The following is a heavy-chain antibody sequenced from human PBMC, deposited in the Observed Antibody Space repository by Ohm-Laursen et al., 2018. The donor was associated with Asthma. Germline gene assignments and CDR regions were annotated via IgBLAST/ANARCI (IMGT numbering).Heavy chain of an antibody. V-gene: IGHV4-39*01. CDR2: ISYTGRI. CDR3: ARQFFGSSRPKLFDF. J-gene: IGHJ4*02. Sequence: SETLSLTCSVPGGSISTTIYYWAWMRQPPGKGLEWIGSISYTGRIYYNPSLKSRVTTSLDTSRDQFSLKLRSVTAADTAVYYCARQFFGSSRPKLFDFWGQGLQVTVSS. D-gene: IGHD2/OR15-2a*01. CDR1: GGSISTTIYY.